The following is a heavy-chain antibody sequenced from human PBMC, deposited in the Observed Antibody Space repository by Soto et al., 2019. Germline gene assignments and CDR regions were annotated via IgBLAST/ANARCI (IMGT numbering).Heavy chain of an antibody. J-gene: IGHJ3*02. CDR1: GFTFSSYA. D-gene: IGHD3-22*01. CDR2: ISYDGSNK. V-gene: IGHV3-30-3*01. CDR3: AGRSSGYYYDPHAFDI. Sequence: QVQLVESGGGVVQPGRSLRLSCAASGFTFSSYAMHWVRQAPGKGLEWVAVISYDGSNKYYADSVKGRFTVSRDKSKNPLYLQMNSLRAEDTAVYYWAGRSSGYYYDPHAFDIWGQGTMVTVSS.